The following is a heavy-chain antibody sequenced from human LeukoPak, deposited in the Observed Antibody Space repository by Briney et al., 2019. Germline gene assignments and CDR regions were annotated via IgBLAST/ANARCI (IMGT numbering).Heavy chain of an antibody. V-gene: IGHV5-51*01. CDR1: GYSFTSYW. D-gene: IGHD4-23*01. J-gene: IGHJ6*02. CDR3: ASPSDYGGNSYYYYGMDV. Sequence: GESLKISCKGSGYSFTSYWIGWVRQMPGKGLEWMGIIYPGDSDTRYSPSFQGQVTIPADKSISTAYLQWSSLKASDTAMYYCASPSDYGGNSYYYYGMDVWGQGTTVTVSS. CDR2: IYPGDSDT.